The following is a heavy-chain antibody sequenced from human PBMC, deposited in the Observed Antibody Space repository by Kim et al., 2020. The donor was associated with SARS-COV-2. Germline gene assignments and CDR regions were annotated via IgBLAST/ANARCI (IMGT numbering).Heavy chain of an antibody. CDR1: GCSISSGGYY. CDR3: ARVLGAITIFGVVIVNWFDP. Sequence: SVTLCLTCTVSGCSISSGGYYWSWIRQPPGKGLEWILYIYYSGSTYYNPSLKRRVTISVDTSKNQFSLKLSSVTAAEPAEYYCARVLGAITIFGVVIVNWFDPWGRGTLVTV. CDR2: IYYSGST. V-gene: IGHV4-31*03. J-gene: IGHJ5*02. D-gene: IGHD3-3*01.